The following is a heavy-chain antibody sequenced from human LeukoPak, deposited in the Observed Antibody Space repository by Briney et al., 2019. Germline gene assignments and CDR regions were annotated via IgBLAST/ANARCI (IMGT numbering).Heavy chain of an antibody. CDR1: GFTFSSYG. Sequence: SGGSLRLSCAASGFTFSSYGMHWVRQAPGKGLEWVSLIWYDGSNKYYADSVKGRFTISRDNSKNTLYPQMNSRRAEDTAVYYCARDWGKGDYWGQGTLVTVSS. D-gene: IGHD3-16*01. J-gene: IGHJ4*02. CDR2: IWYDGSNK. V-gene: IGHV3-33*01. CDR3: ARDWGKGDY.